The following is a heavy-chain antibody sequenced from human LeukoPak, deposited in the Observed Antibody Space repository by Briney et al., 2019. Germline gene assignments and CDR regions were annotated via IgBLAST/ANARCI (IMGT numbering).Heavy chain of an antibody. Sequence: QTGGSLRLSCVASGMTFSNYGMHWVRQAPGKGLEWVSAISGSGGSTYYADSVKGRFTISRDNSKNTLYLQMNSLRAEDTAVYYCAGQYCSSTSCLFDYWGQGTLVTVSS. D-gene: IGHD2-2*01. V-gene: IGHV3-23*01. J-gene: IGHJ4*02. CDR3: AGQYCSSTSCLFDY. CDR1: GMTFSNYG. CDR2: ISGSGGST.